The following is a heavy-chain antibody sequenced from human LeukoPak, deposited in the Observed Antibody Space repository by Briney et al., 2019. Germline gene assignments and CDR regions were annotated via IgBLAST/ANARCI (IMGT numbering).Heavy chain of an antibody. CDR2: ISYDGSNK. Sequence: GGSLRLSFAASGFTFSSYAMHWVRQAPGKGLEWVAVISYDGSNKYYADSVKGRFTISRDNSKNTLYLQMNSLRAEDTAVYYCARDLNWFDPWGQGTLVTVSS. V-gene: IGHV3-30-3*01. CDR3: ARDLNWFDP. J-gene: IGHJ5*02. CDR1: GFTFSSYA.